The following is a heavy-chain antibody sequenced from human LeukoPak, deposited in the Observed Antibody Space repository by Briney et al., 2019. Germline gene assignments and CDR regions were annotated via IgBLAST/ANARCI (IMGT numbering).Heavy chain of an antibody. Sequence: GGSLRLSCAASGFTFSSYAMSWVRQAPGKGLEWVSAISGSGGSTYYADSVKGRFTISRDNSKNTLYLQMNSLRAEDTAVYYCANDQNLEWLHYFDYWGQGTLVTVSS. D-gene: IGHD3-3*01. V-gene: IGHV3-23*01. CDR1: GFTFSSYA. CDR2: ISGSGGST. J-gene: IGHJ4*02. CDR3: ANDQNLEWLHYFDY.